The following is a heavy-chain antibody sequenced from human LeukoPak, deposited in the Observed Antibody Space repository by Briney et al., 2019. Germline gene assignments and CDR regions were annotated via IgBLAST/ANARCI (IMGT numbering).Heavy chain of an antibody. CDR1: GFTFDDYA. J-gene: IGHJ4*02. V-gene: IGHV3-9*01. CDR2: ISWNSGTI. Sequence: GGSLRLSCAASGFTFDDYAMHWARQAPGKGLEWVSGISWNSGTIGYADSVKGRFTISRDNAKNSLYLQMNSLRAEDTAVYYCAKVGDQWDFDYWGQGTLVTVSS. D-gene: IGHD3-10*01. CDR3: AKVGDQWDFDY.